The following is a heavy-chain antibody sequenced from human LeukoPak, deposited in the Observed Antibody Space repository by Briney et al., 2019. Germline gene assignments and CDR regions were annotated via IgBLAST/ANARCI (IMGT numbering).Heavy chain of an antibody. CDR2: ISWDGGST. V-gene: IGHV3-43D*03. CDR1: GFTFDDYA. CDR3: AKDTHYYDFWSGYYDFDY. J-gene: IGHJ4*02. Sequence: GGSLRLSCAASGFTFDDYAMHWVRQAPGKGLEWVSLISWDGGSTYYADSVKGRFTISRDNSKNSLYLQMSSLRAEDTALYYCAKDTHYYDFWSGYYDFDYWGQGTLVTVSS. D-gene: IGHD3-3*01.